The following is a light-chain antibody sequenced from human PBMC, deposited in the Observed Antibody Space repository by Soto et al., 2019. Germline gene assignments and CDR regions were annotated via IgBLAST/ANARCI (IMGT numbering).Light chain of an antibody. CDR3: QQSYSTPIT. J-gene: IGKJ5*01. CDR1: QGISNY. CDR2: AAS. Sequence: DIQMTQSPSSLSASVVDRVTITCQASQGISNYLNWYQQKPGKAPKVLIYAASYLQSGVPSRFSSSGSGTDFTLTISSLQPEDFATYYCQQSYSTPITFGQGTRLEIK. V-gene: IGKV1-39*01.